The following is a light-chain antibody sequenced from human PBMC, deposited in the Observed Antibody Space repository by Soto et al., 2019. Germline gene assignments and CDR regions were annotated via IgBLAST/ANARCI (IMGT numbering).Light chain of an antibody. CDR2: EVS. J-gene: IGLJ1*01. CDR1: SSDVGGYNY. CDR3: ISYAGSNNLYV. Sequence: QSVLAQPASVSGSPGQSITISCTGTSSDVGGYNYVSWYQQHPGKAPKLMIYEVSKRPSGVPDRFSGSKSGNTASLTVSGLQAEDEADYYCISYAGSNNLYVFGTGTKVTVL. V-gene: IGLV2-8*01.